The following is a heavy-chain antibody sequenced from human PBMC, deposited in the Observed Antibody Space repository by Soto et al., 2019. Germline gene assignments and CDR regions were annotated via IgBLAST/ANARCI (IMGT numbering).Heavy chain of an antibody. Sequence: ASVKVSCKASGYTFTSYYMHWARQAPGQGLEWMGIINPSGGSTSYAQKFQGRVTMTRDTSTSTVYMELSSLRSEDTAVYYCAREAAELGFLEWLFDYNYYGMDVWGQGTTVTVSS. J-gene: IGHJ6*01. CDR1: GYTFTSYY. CDR2: INPSGGST. CDR3: AREAAELGFLEWLFDYNYYGMDV. D-gene: IGHD3-3*01. V-gene: IGHV1-46*01.